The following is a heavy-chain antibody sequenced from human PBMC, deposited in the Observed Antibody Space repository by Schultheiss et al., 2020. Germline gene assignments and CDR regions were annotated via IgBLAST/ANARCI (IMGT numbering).Heavy chain of an antibody. CDR1: GYSISSGYY. D-gene: IGHD6-13*01. V-gene: IGHV4-38-2*02. CDR3: ATSIAAAGDFDY. Sequence: SETLSLTCTVSGYSISSGYYWGWIRQPPGKGLEWIGSIYHSGTTYYNPSLKSRVTISVDTSKNQFSLKLSSVTAADTAVYYCATSIAAAGDFDYWGQGTLVTVSS. CDR2: IYHSGTT. J-gene: IGHJ4*02.